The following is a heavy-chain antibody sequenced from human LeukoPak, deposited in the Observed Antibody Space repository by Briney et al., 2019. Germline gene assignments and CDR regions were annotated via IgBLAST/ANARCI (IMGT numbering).Heavy chain of an antibody. CDR3: ARDLGPLSGSYSGDYFDY. J-gene: IGHJ4*02. CDR2: IKSKTDGGTT. Sequence: GGSLRLSCAASGFTFSNAWMSWVRQAPGKGLEWVGRIKSKTDGGTTDYAAPVKGRFTISRDDSKNTLYLQMNSLRAEDTAVYYCARDLGPLSGSYSGDYFDYWGQGTLVTVSS. CDR1: GFTFSNAW. V-gene: IGHV3-15*01. D-gene: IGHD1-26*01.